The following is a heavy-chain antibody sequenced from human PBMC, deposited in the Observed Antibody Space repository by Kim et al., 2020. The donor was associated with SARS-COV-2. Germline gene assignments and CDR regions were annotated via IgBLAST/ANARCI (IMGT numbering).Heavy chain of an antibody. Sequence: GGSLRLSCAASGFTFSNAWMSWVRQAPGKGLEWVGRIKSKTDGGTTDYAAPVKGRFTISRYDSKNTLYLQMNSLKSEDTAVYYCTTGTMVRGRGPYYYYGMDAWGQGTTVTVSS. J-gene: IGHJ6*02. CDR3: TTGTMVRGRGPYYYYGMDA. V-gene: IGHV3-15*01. CDR2: IKSKTDGGTT. CDR1: GFTFSNAW. D-gene: IGHD3-10*01.